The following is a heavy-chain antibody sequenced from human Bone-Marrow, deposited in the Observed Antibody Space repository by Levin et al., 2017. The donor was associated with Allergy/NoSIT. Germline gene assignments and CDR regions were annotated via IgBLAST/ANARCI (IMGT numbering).Heavy chain of an antibody. J-gene: IGHJ6*02. V-gene: IGHV4-30-4*01. Sequence: SETLSLTCTVSGGSISSGDYYWSWIRQPPGKGLEWIGYIYYSGSTYYNPSLKSRVTISVDTSKNQFSLKLSSVTAADTAVYYCARFNYAQWYGMDVWGQGTTVTVSS. CDR1: GGSISSGDYY. CDR2: IYYSGST. D-gene: IGHD4-11*01. CDR3: ARFNYAQWYGMDV.